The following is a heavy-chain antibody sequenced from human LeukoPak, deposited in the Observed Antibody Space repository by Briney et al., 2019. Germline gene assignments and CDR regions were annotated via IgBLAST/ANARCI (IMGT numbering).Heavy chain of an antibody. V-gene: IGHV3-23*01. CDR2: ISGSGGST. D-gene: IGHD6-13*01. Sequence: GGSLRLSCAASGFTLSSYSMNWVRQAPGKGLEWVSAISGSGGSTYYADSVKGRFTISRDNSKNTLYLQMNSLRAEDTAVYYCAKDRGLYSSSWYEDYWGQGTLVTVSS. J-gene: IGHJ4*02. CDR3: AKDRGLYSSSWYEDY. CDR1: GFTLSSYS.